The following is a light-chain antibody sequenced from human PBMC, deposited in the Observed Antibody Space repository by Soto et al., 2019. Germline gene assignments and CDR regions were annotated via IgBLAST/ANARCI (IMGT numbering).Light chain of an antibody. V-gene: IGLV1-47*01. J-gene: IGLJ3*02. CDR2: RDH. CDR3: AVWDDGLNGL. Sequence: QSALTQPPSASGAPGQEVTISCSGSSSNIAKNYVYWYQHVPGAAPKLLIDRDHQRPSGVPARFSASKSGTSASLAISGVRPEDEADYYCAVWDDGLNGLFGGGTKLTVL. CDR1: SSNIAKNY.